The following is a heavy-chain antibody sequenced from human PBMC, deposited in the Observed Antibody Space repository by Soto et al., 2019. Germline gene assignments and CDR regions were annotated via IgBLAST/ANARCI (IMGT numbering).Heavy chain of an antibody. CDR3: TRSAYMDV. V-gene: IGHV3-48*01. D-gene: IGHD2-2*01. CDR1: GFTFSSYS. CDR2: ISSGSSTI. Sequence: DVQLVESGGGLVQPGGSLRLSCAASGFTFSSYSMNWVRQAPGKGLEWVSYISSGSSTIYYADSVKGRFTISRDNAKDSLYLQMDSLRAEGPAVYYATRSAYMDVWGTGTTVTVSS. J-gene: IGHJ6*03.